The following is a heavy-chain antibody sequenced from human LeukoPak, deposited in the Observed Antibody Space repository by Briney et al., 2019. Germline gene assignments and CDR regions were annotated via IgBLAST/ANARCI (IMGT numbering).Heavy chain of an antibody. CDR3: ARGAWATRLGS. D-gene: IGHD2-15*01. Sequence: SETLSLTCAVYGESLNSYYWSWVCHPPGEGLEWIGEIYESGTTEYNPSLKSRVTISMVPPKQQFSLSLSSVTAADTAVYYCARGAWATRLGSWGLGTPVIVSS. CDR1: GESLNSYY. CDR2: IYESGTT. V-gene: IGHV4-34*01. J-gene: IGHJ4*02.